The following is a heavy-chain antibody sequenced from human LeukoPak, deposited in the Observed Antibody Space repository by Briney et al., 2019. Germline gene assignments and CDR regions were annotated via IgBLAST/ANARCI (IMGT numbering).Heavy chain of an antibody. Sequence: GGSLRLSCAASGFTFSDYYMSWIRQAPGKGLEWVSYISSSGSTIYYTDSVKGRFTISRDNAKNSLYLQMNSVRAEDTAVYYCARDPHYYYYGLDVWGQGTTVTVSS. CDR1: GFTFSDYY. CDR2: ISSSGSTI. CDR3: ARDPHYYYYGLDV. J-gene: IGHJ6*02. V-gene: IGHV3-11*01.